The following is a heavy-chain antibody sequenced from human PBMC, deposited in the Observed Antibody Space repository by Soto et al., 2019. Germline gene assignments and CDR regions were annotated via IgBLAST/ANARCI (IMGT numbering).Heavy chain of an antibody. V-gene: IGHV1-3*01. J-gene: IGHJ4*02. D-gene: IGHD3-10*01. CDR2: INASNGNT. CDR1: GYTFTSYA. CDR3: ATSYGSGYRAFDY. Sequence: GASVKVSCKASGYTFTSYAMHWVRQAPGQRLEWMGWINASNGNTKYAQKFQGRVTMTRDKSTSTAYMELRSLRSEDTAFYYCATSYGSGYRAFDYWGQGALVTVSS.